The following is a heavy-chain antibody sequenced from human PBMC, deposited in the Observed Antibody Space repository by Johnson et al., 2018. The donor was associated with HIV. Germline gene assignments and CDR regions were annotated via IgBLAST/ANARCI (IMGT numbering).Heavy chain of an antibody. Sequence: VQLVESGGGLVQPGGSLRLSCAASGFTFSSYWMSWVRQAPGKGLEWVANIKQDGSEKYSVDSVKGRFTIARDNDKNSLYLQMNSLRAEDTAVYYCARDRGVVVHHDAFDIWGQGTMVTVSS. CDR1: GFTFSSYW. CDR2: IKQDGSEK. V-gene: IGHV3-7*01. CDR3: ARDRGVVVHHDAFDI. D-gene: IGHD2-15*01. J-gene: IGHJ3*02.